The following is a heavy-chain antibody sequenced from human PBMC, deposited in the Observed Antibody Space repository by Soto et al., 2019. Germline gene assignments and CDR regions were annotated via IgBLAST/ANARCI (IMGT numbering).Heavy chain of an antibody. V-gene: IGHV1-24*01. Sequence: ASVKVSCKVSGYTLTELSMHWVRQAPGKGLEWKGGFDPEDVNTHYAQKLQGRVTITTDTSTSTAYMELRSLSSDDTAVYYCARVHSGYDFAYWGQGTLVTGSS. J-gene: IGHJ4*02. CDR3: ARVHSGYDFAY. CDR2: FDPEDVNT. D-gene: IGHD5-12*01. CDR1: GYTLTELS.